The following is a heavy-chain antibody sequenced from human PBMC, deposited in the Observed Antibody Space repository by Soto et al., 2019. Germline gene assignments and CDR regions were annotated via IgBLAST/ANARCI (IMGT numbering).Heavy chain of an antibody. CDR3: AKDPDYGDTSGYPSPPP. D-gene: IGHD3-22*01. J-gene: IGHJ5*02. CDR2: ISGRGEYT. Sequence: GGSLSLSCAASVFTFCNYAMMWFRQAPVRMVEWVSVISGRGEYTDYAGSVRGRFTISRDNSKNTLYLQMNSLGVDDTAVYYCAKDPDYGDTSGYPSPPPWGRGTLVTVSS. V-gene: IGHV3-23*01. CDR1: VFTFCNYA.